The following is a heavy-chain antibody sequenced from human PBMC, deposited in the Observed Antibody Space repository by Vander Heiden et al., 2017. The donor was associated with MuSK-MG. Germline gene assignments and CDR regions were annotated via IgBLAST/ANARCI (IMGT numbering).Heavy chain of an antibody. D-gene: IGHD4-17*01. V-gene: IGHV3-30*04. J-gene: IGHJ6*03. CDR2: TSNDGSKK. CDR3: ARAPDGDYDPYYMDV. Sequence: QVHLVESVGGVVQPGRSLRLACAASGFTFNNYAMHWVRQSPGKGLEWVAVTSNDGSKKYYADSVKGRFTISRDNSKNTVYLQMNYLKTEDTSMYYCARAPDGDYDPYYMDVWGKGTTVSVSS. CDR1: GFTFNNYA.